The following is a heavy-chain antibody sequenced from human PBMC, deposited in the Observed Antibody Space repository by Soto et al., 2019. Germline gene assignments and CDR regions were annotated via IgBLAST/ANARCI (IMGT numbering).Heavy chain of an antibody. V-gene: IGHV1-18*01. CDR1: GYTFTSYG. Sequence: QVQLVQSGAEVKKPGASVKVSCKASGYTFTSYGISWVRQAPGQGLEWMGWISAYNGNTNYAQKLQGRVTMTTDTSTSTADMELRSLRSDDTAVYYCASAFHDYGDPYYFDYWGQGTLVTVSS. J-gene: IGHJ4*02. CDR3: ASAFHDYGDPYYFDY. D-gene: IGHD4-17*01. CDR2: ISAYNGNT.